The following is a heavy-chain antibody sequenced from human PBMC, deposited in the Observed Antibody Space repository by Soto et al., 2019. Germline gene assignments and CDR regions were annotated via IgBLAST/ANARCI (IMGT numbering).Heavy chain of an antibody. CDR2: TRNKANSYTT. CDR3: ARWVAGAADC. Sequence: EVQLVESGGGLVQPGGSLRLSCAASGFTSSDHYMDWVRQAPGKGLEWLGRTRNKANSYTTEYAPSVKGRFTISRDDSKNSLYLQMNSLKTEDTAVYYCARWVAGAADCWGQGTQVTVSS. D-gene: IGHD2-15*01. CDR1: GFTSSDHY. J-gene: IGHJ4*02. V-gene: IGHV3-72*01.